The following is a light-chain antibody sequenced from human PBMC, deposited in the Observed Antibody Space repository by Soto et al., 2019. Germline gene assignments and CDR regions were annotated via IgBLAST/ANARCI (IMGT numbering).Light chain of an antibody. CDR3: QQSYSTPLT. Sequence: DIRMSQSPSSLSASVGDTVTITCRASQSISSHLTWYQQKPGKAPNLLMYTASSLHSGVPSRFSGSGSGTDFTLTISSLQPEDFATYYCQQSYSTPLTFGQGTRLEIK. CDR2: TAS. CDR1: QSISSH. V-gene: IGKV1-39*01. J-gene: IGKJ5*01.